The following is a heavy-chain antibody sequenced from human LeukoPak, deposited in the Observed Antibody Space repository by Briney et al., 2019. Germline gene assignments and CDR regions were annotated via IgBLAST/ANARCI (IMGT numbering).Heavy chain of an antibody. Sequence: GGALRLSCAASGFTFSSYGMHWGRQAPGKGLGGGAVIWYDGSNKYYADSVKGRFTISRDNSKNTLYLQMNSLRAEDTAVYYCARDRKNYGDYLDYWGQGTLVTVSS. D-gene: IGHD4-17*01. J-gene: IGHJ4*02. CDR1: GFTFSSYG. CDR3: ARDRKNYGDYLDY. CDR2: IWYDGSNK. V-gene: IGHV3-33*01.